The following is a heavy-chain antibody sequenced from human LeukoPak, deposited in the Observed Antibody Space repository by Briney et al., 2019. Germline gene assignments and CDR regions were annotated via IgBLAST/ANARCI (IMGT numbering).Heavy chain of an antibody. D-gene: IGHD5-12*01. CDR2: FDPEDGET. CDR3: ATLPWIKAQYMDV. J-gene: IGHJ6*03. CDR1: GHTLTELS. V-gene: IGHV1-24*01. Sequence: ASLKVSSKVSGHTLTELSMHSVRQAPGKGLEWMGGFDPEDGETIYAQKFQGRVTMTEDTSSDTAYMELSSLRSEDTAVYYCATLPWIKAQYMDVWGKETTVTVPS.